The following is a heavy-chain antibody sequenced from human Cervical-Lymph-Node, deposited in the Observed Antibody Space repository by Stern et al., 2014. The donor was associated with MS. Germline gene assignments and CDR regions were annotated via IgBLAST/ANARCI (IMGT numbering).Heavy chain of an antibody. D-gene: IGHD2-8*01. V-gene: IGHV3-30*03. CDR2: ISYDGNHK. CDR1: GFTFSSYG. CDR3: ARDYEDTSMLFDH. J-gene: IGHJ4*02. Sequence: VHLVESGGAVVQPGRSLRLSCAASGFTFSSYGMHWVRQAPGKGLEWGTVISYDGNHKYYAASVKGRFTTSRDNSKNTLHLQMNSVTPDDTAIYYCARDYEDTSMLFDHWGQGTLVTVSS.